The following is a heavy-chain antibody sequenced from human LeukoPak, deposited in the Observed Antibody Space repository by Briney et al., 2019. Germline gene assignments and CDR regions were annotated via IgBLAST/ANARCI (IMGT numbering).Heavy chain of an antibody. V-gene: IGHV3-30*18. Sequence: GGSLRLSCAASGFTFSSYGMHWVRRAPGKGLEWVAVISYDGSNKYYADSVKGRFTISRDNSKNTLYLQMSSLRPEDTAVYYCVKDLLQVTMKKLDHWGQGTLVTVSS. D-gene: IGHD4-11*01. J-gene: IGHJ4*02. CDR2: ISYDGSNK. CDR3: VKDLLQVTMKKLDH. CDR1: GFTFSSYG.